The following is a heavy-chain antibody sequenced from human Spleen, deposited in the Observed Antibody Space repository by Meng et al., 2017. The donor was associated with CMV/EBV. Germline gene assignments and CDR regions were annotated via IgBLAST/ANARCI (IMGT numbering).Heavy chain of an antibody. V-gene: IGHV3-13*01. CDR1: GFTFRIYD. Sequence: GESLKISCAACGFTFRIYDIHWVRQTTGKGLEWVSPIDTAGDTNSPVSVKGRFTISRDNSKNTLDMQMNSLRAEDTAVYYCARVPRKFAHFESWGQGTLVTVSS. CDR2: IDTAGDT. J-gene: IGHJ4*02. CDR3: ARVPRKFAHFES. D-gene: IGHD1-14*01.